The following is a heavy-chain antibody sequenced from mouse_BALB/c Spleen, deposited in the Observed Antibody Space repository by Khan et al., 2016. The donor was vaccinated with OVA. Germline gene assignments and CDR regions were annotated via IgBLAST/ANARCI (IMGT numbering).Heavy chain of an antibody. CDR2: IWGGGGT. CDR3: ARADYRYDGYYAMDY. Sequence: QVQLKQSGPGLVAPSQSLSITCTVSGFSLSRYNIHWVRQPPGKGLEWLGMIWGGGGTDYNSTLKSRLSISKDNSKSQVFLKMNSLQTDDSAMYXGARADYRYDGYYAMDYWGQGTSVTVSA. D-gene: IGHD2-14*01. V-gene: IGHV2-6-4*01. J-gene: IGHJ4*01. CDR1: GFSLSRYN.